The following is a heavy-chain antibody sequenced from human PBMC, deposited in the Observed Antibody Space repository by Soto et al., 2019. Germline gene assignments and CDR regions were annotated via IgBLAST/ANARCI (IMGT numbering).Heavy chain of an antibody. Sequence: GGSLRLSCAASGFTFSSYGMHWVRQAPGKGLEWVAVISYDGSNKYYADSVKGRFTISRDNSKNTLYLQMNSLRAEDTAVYYCAKGADWFPRAYYGMDVWGQGTTVTVSS. CDR3: AKGADWFPRAYYGMDV. CDR1: GFTFSSYG. CDR2: ISYDGSNK. V-gene: IGHV3-30*18. D-gene: IGHD3-9*01. J-gene: IGHJ6*02.